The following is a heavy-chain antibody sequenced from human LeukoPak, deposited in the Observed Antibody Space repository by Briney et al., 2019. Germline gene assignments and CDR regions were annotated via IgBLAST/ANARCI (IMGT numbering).Heavy chain of an antibody. CDR3: ARGRLGGYADY. CDR1: GFTFSSYG. V-gene: IGHV3-33*01. D-gene: IGHD1-26*01. CDR2: IWYDGSNK. Sequence: PGRSLRLSCAASGFTFSSYGMHWVRQAPGKGLEWVAVIWYDGSNKYYADSVKGRFTISRDNSKNTLYLQMNSLRAEDTAVYYCARGRLGGYADYWGQGTLVTVSS. J-gene: IGHJ4*02.